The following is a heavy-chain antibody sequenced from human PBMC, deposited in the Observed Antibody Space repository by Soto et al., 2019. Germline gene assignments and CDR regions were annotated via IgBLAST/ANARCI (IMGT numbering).Heavy chain of an antibody. CDR2: TIPVFNTA. Sequence: QVQLEQSGAEVKKPGSSVKVSCKASGGTLSDHGVAWLRQAPGQGLEWMGGTIPVFNTAKYAQKLQGRVTVTADQFTNIAYMELSSLRSEDTAFYFCARGVYGAGNYYTGPSAFDIWGQGTMVIVSS. J-gene: IGHJ3*02. CDR3: ARGVYGAGNYYTGPSAFDI. D-gene: IGHD3-10*01. V-gene: IGHV1-69*01. CDR1: GGTLSDHG.